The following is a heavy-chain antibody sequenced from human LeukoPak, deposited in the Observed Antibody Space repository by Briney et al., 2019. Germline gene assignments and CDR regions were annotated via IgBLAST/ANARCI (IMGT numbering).Heavy chain of an antibody. V-gene: IGHV4-39*01. Sequence: SETLSLTCTVSGGSISSSSYYWGWIRQPPGKGLEWIGSIYYSGSTYYNPSLKSRVTISVDTSKNQFSLKLSSVTAADTAVYYCARHSRDYLIWFDPWGQGTLVTVSS. CDR3: ARHSRDYLIWFDP. CDR2: IYYSGST. CDR1: GGSISSSSYY. D-gene: IGHD4-17*01. J-gene: IGHJ5*02.